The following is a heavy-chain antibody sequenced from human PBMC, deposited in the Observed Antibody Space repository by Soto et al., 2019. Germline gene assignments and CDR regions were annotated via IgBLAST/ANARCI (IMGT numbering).Heavy chain of an antibody. J-gene: IGHJ6*02. V-gene: IGHV3-30*18. CDR2: ISYDGSNK. Sequence: LRLSCAASGFTFSSYGMHWVRQAPGKGLERVAVISYDGSNKYYADSVKGRFTISRDNSKNTLYLQMNSLRAEDTAVYYCAKDGALYYDILTGYPAVWGQGTTVTVSS. CDR3: AKDGALYYDILTGYPAV. CDR1: GFTFSSYG. D-gene: IGHD3-9*01.